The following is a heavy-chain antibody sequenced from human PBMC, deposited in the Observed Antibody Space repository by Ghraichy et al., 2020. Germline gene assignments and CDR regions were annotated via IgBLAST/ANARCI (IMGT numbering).Heavy chain of an antibody. CDR1: GGSISSSSYY. CDR3: ARQSREMAYYERWFDP. V-gene: IGHV4-39*01. CDR2: IYYSGST. J-gene: IGHJ5*02. Sequence: SETLSLTCTVSGGSISSSSYYWGWIRQPPGKGLEWIGSIYYSGSTYYNPSLKSRVTISVDTSKNQFSLKLSSVTAADTAVYYCARQSREMAYYERWFDPWGQGTLVTVSS. D-gene: IGHD3-3*01.